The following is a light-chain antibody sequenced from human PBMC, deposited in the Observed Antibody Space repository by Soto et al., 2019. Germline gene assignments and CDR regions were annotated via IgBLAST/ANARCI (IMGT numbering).Light chain of an antibody. V-gene: IGKV1-39*01. CDR3: QQSYSTPPT. CDR2: AAS. CDR1: QSISSD. J-gene: IGKJ1*01. Sequence: DIQMTQSPSSLSASVGDRVTITCRASQSISSDLNWYQQKTGKAPKLLIYAASSLQSGVPSRFSGSGSGTDFTLTISSLQPEDFATYYCQQSYSTPPTFGQGTKVEIK.